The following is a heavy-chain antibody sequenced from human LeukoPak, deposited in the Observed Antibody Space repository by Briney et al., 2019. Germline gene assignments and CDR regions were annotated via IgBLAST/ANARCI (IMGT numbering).Heavy chain of an antibody. V-gene: IGHV1-2*02. CDR3: ASGYCSGGCCDSGVDWFDP. Sequence: SSVKVSCKASGYTFTGYYMHWVRQAPGQGLEWMGWINPNSGGTNYAQKFQGRVTMTRDTSISTAYMEVSRLRSDDTAVYYCASGYCSGGCCDSGVDWFDPWGQGTLVTVSS. J-gene: IGHJ5*02. CDR1: GYTFTGYY. CDR2: INPNSGGT. D-gene: IGHD2-15*01.